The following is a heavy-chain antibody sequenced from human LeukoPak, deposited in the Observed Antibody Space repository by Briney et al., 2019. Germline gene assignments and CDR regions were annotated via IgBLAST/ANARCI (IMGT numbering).Heavy chain of an antibody. V-gene: IGHV1-2*02. D-gene: IGHD3-3*01. Sequence: ASVKVSCKASGYIFTGYYIHWVRQAPGQGLEWMGWINPNSGGTDYAQKFQGRVIMTRDTSITTAYMELNSLISGDTAVYYCARGLAIFGVVIPTFFDSWGQGTLVTVSS. CDR3: ARGLAIFGVVIPTFFDS. CDR1: GYIFTGYY. J-gene: IGHJ4*02. CDR2: INPNSGGT.